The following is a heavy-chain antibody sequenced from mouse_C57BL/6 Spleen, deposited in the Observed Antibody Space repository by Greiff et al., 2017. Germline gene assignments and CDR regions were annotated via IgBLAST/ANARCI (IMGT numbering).Heavy chain of an antibody. CDR3: ARGDSNYAPFDY. CDR1: GYTFTSYW. CDR2: IDPSDSET. Sequence: QVQLQQPGAELVRPGSSVKLSCKASGYTFTSYWMHWVKQRPIQGLEWIGNIDPSDSETHYNQKFKDKATLTVDKSSSTAYMQLSSLTSEDSAVYYCARGDSNYAPFDYWGQGTTLTVSS. D-gene: IGHD2-5*01. J-gene: IGHJ2*01. V-gene: IGHV1-52*01.